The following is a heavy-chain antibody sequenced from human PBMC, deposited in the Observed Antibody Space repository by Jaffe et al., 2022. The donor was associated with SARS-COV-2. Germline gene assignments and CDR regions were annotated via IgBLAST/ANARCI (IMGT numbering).Heavy chain of an antibody. CDR3: ARGAASSGYV. V-gene: IGHV3-7*01. CDR2: IKQDGSEK. D-gene: IGHD3-22*01. J-gene: IGHJ4*02. CDR1: GFNFGSYW. Sequence: EVQLVESGGGLVQPGGSLRLSCAASGFNFGSYWMSWVRQAPGKGLEWVANIKQDGSEKYYVDSVKGRFTISRDNAKNSLYLQMNSLRVEDTGVYYCARGAASSGYVWGQGTLVTVSS.